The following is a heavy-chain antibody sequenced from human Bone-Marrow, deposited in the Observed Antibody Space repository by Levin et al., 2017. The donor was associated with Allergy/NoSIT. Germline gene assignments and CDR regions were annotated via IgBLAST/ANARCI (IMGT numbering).Heavy chain of an antibody. Sequence: GASVKVSCKTSGYTFTRHLIYWVRQAPGQRLEWMGWINAGNGDTKYAQKFQDRITITRDTSATTAHMELSSLRSEDTAVYYCARVQKGVSLSFWFDPWGQGTLVTVSS. V-gene: IGHV1-3*01. J-gene: IGHJ5*02. D-gene: IGHD2-8*01. CDR3: ARVQKGVSLSFWFDP. CDR2: INAGNGDT. CDR1: GYTFTRHL.